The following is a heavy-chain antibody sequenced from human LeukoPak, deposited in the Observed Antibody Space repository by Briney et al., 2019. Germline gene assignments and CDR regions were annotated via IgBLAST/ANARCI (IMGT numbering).Heavy chain of an antibody. Sequence: GVYLSRSCSASGFTFSNYAMSWLRQAPGPGLEGVSAISGSSGSTYYADSVKGRFTISRDNAKNSLSLQMNSVRAEDTAVYYCARAEYGSNSELYYWGQGILVTVTS. J-gene: IGHJ4*02. CDR2: ISGSSGST. V-gene: IGHV3-23*01. CDR1: GFTFSNYA. D-gene: IGHD4-23*01. CDR3: ARAEYGSNSELYY.